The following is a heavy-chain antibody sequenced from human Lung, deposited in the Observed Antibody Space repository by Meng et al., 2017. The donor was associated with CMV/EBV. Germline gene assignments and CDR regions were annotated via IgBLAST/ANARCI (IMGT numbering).Heavy chain of an antibody. CDR1: GFTVSRNS. V-gene: IGHV3-53*01. Sequence: GGSLRLSCAISGFTVSRNSMSWVRQAPGKGLELVSVIYYDDSTYYADSVKGRFTMSRDSSMNTVFLQMNSLRVEDTAVYYCARRDDLLVFDYWDQGTLVTVSS. J-gene: IGHJ4*02. CDR3: ARRDDLLVFDY. CDR2: IYYDDST. D-gene: IGHD2-15*01.